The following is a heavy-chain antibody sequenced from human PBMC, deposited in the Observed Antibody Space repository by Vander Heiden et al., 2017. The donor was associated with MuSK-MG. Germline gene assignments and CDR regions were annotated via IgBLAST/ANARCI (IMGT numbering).Heavy chain of an antibody. CDR1: GYSFTSYY. V-gene: IGHV1-46*03. D-gene: IGHD5-18*01. CDR3: ARDPATDTAMVIFYFDY. Sequence: QVQLVQSGAEVKKPGASVKVSCKASGYSFTSYYMHWVRQAPGQGLEWMGIINPSGGSTSYAQKFQGRVTMTRDTSTSTVYMEVSSLRSEDTAVYYCARDPATDTAMVIFYFDYWGQGTLVTVSS. J-gene: IGHJ4*02. CDR2: INPSGGST.